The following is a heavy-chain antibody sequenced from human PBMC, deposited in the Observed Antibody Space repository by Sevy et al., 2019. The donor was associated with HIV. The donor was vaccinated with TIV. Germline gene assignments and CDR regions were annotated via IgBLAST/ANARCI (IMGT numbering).Heavy chain of an antibody. CDR2: INPNSGGT. V-gene: IGHV1-2*06. CDR3: ARWARFSGSSSYHYYYGMDV. Sequence: ASVKVSCKASGYTFTGYYMHWVRQAPGQGLEWMGRINPNSGGTNYAQKFQGRVTMTRETSISTAYMELSRLRSDDTAVYYGARWARFSGSSSYHYYYGMDVWGQGTTVTVSS. D-gene: IGHD6-6*01. J-gene: IGHJ6*02. CDR1: GYTFTGYY.